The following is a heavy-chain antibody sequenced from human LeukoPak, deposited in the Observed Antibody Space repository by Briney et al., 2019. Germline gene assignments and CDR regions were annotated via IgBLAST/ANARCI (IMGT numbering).Heavy chain of an antibody. V-gene: IGHV3-23*01. CDR1: GFTFSSYA. Sequence: GGSLRLSCAASGFTFSSYAMSWVRQAPGKGLEWVSGISGSGDNTYYADSVKGRFTISRDNSKNTLYVQMNSLGTEDTAAYYCAKGGYYDSSGSFYFDYWGQGTLVTVSS. CDR2: ISGSGDNT. D-gene: IGHD3-22*01. CDR3: AKGGYYDSSGSFYFDY. J-gene: IGHJ4*02.